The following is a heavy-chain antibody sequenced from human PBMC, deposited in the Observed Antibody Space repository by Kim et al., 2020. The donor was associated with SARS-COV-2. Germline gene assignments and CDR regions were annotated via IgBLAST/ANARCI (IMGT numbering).Heavy chain of an antibody. CDR2: ISAYNGNT. CDR1: GYTFTSYG. J-gene: IGHJ4*02. D-gene: IGHD6-6*01. CDR3: ARDPGIAARPDPGGFDY. V-gene: IGHV1-18*04. Sequence: ASVKVSCKASGYTFTSYGISWVRQAPGQGLEWMGWISAYNGNTNYAQKLQGRVTMTTDTSTSTAYMELRSLRSDDTAVYYCARDPGIAARPDPGGFDYWGQGTLVTVSS.